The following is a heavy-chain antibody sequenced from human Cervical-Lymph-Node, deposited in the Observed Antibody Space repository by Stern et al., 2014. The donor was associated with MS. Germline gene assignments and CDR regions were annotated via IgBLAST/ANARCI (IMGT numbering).Heavy chain of an antibody. D-gene: IGHD6-13*01. Sequence: QVQLGQSGAEVTKPGSSVQVSCKASGGTFSKFPSSWVRQAPGQGLEWMGGIFPVFGTPTYAQEFRGRVTITADVPTSTVYMELSSLRSDDTAVYYCALSSETSDRWYSLGYDLWGQGTLVTVSS. V-gene: IGHV1-69*01. CDR1: GGTFSKFP. CDR3: ALSSETSDRWYSLGYDL. CDR2: IFPVFGTP. J-gene: IGHJ5*02.